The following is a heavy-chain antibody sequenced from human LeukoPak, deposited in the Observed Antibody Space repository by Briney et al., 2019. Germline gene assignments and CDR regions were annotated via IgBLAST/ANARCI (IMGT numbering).Heavy chain of an antibody. D-gene: IGHD3-9*01. V-gene: IGHV1-69*13. CDR3: VVGDDILTGYPTDPDYYYYYGMDV. J-gene: IGHJ6*04. Sequence: GASVKVSCKASGGTFSSYGISWVRQAPAQGLEWMGGIIPIFGTANYAQKFHGRVTITADESTSTAYMELSSLRSEDTAVYYCVVGDDILTGYPTDPDYYYYYGMDVWGKGTTVTVSS. CDR1: GGTFSSYG. CDR2: IIPIFGTA.